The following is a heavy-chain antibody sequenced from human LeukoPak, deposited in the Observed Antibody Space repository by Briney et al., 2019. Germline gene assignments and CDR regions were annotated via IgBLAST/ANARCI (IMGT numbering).Heavy chain of an antibody. V-gene: IGHV3-74*01. J-gene: IGHJ4*02. D-gene: IGHD3-10*01. CDR3: ARVGYYASGPFSYFDY. Sequence: GGSLRLSCEASGFIFSGYWMHWVRRAPGKGLVWVSRISPDGSTISYADSVKGRFTISRDNSKNTLYLQMNSLSVEDTAVYYCARVGYYASGPFSYFDYWGQGTLVTVSS. CDR1: GFIFSGYW. CDR2: ISPDGSTI.